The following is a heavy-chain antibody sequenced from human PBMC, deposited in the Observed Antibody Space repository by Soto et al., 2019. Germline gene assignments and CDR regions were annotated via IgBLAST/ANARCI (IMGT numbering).Heavy chain of an antibody. J-gene: IGHJ4*02. D-gene: IGHD6-25*01. CDR2: TYHRGST. V-gene: IGHV4-59*01. CDR1: GVSISSYF. Sequence: SETLSLTCSVSGVSISSYFWSWIRQAPGRGLEWIGYTYHRGSTNYSPSLKSRVAILLDTSENQFSLKVNSVTGADTAVYYCARIGGYHGPLDYWGQGTPVTVSS. CDR3: ARIGGYHGPLDY.